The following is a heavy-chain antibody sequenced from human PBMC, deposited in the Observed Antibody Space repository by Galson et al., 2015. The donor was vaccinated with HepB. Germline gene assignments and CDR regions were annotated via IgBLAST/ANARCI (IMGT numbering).Heavy chain of an antibody. J-gene: IGHJ4*02. V-gene: IGHV1-2*02. Sequence: VKVSCKAPGYTFTGYYMHWVRQAPGQGLEWMGWINPNSGGTNYAQKFQGRVTMTRDTSISTAYMELSRLRSDDTAVYYCARSGYYYDSSGYYYFDYWGQGTLVTVSS. CDR1: GYTFTGYY. CDR2: INPNSGGT. D-gene: IGHD3-22*01. CDR3: ARSGYYYDSSGYYYFDY.